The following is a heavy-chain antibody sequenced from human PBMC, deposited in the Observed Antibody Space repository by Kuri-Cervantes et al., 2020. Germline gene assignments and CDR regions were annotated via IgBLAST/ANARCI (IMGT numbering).Heavy chain of an antibody. V-gene: IGHV1-46*01. CDR1: GYTFTSYY. CDR2: INPSGGST. Sequence: ASVKVSCKASGYTFTSYYMHWVRQAPGQGLEWMGIINPSGGSTSYAQKFQGGVTMTRDTSTSTVYMELSSLRSDDTAVYYCARDPYSSGWSPGAFDIWGQGTMVTVSS. D-gene: IGHD6-19*01. CDR3: ARDPYSSGWSPGAFDI. J-gene: IGHJ3*02.